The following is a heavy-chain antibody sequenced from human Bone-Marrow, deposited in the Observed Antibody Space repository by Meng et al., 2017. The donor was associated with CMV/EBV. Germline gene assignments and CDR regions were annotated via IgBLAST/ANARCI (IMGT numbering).Heavy chain of an antibody. CDR2: IRYDGSNK. CDR3: ARAYCSSTSCYTALFEY. V-gene: IGHV3-30*02. CDR1: GFTFSSYG. J-gene: IGHJ4*02. D-gene: IGHD2-2*02. Sequence: GGSLRLSCAASGFTFSSYGMHWVRQAPGKGLEWVAFIRYDGSNKYYADSVKGRFTISRDNAKNSLYLQMNSLRAEDTAVYYCARAYCSSTSCYTALFEYWGQGTLVNGSS.